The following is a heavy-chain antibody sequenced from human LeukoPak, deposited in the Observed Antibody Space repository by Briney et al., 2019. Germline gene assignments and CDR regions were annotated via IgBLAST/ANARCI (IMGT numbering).Heavy chain of an antibody. CDR2: IWYDGSNK. CDR1: GFTFSSYG. J-gene: IGHJ4*02. Sequence: PGGSLRLSCAASGFTFSSYGMHWVRQAPGKGLEWVAVIWYDGSNKYYADSVKGRFTISRDNSKNTLYLQMNSLRAEDTAVYYCARGPIFGVVSKFDYWGQGTLVTVSS. V-gene: IGHV3-33*01. CDR3: ARGPIFGVVSKFDY. D-gene: IGHD3-3*01.